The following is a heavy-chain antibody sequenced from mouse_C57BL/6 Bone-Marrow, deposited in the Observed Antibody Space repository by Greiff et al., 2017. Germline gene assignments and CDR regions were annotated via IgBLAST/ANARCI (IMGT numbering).Heavy chain of an antibody. V-gene: IGHV1-76*01. J-gene: IGHJ3*01. CDR3: ARALFAY. CDR2: IYPGSGNT. Sequence: VQLQESGAELVRPGASVKLSCKASGYTFTDYYINWVKQRPGQGLEWIARIYPGSGNTYYNEKFKGKATLTAEKSSSTASMQLSSLTSEDSAVYFCARALFAYWGQGTLVTVSA. CDR1: GYTFTDYY.